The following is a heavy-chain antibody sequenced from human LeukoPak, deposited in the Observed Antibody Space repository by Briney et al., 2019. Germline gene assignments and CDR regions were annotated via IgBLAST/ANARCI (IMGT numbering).Heavy chain of an antibody. CDR3: ARQGDYYMDV. CDR1: GYTFTSYW. CDR2: IYPGDSDT. D-gene: IGHD3-16*01. V-gene: IGHV5-51*01. J-gene: IGHJ6*03. Sequence: GESLKISCKGSGYTFTSYWIGWVRQMPGKGLEWMGIIYPGDSDTRYSPSFEGPVTISVDKSISTAYLQWTSLKASDTAMYYCARQGDYYMDVWAKGTTVTVSS.